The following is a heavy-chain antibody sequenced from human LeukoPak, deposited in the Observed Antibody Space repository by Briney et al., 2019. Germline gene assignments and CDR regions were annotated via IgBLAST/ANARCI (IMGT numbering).Heavy chain of an antibody. CDR3: ASAPNYYDSSGYSINFDY. J-gene: IGHJ4*02. Sequence: ASVKVSCKVSGYTLTELSMHWVRQAPGQGLEWMGIINPSGGSTSYAQKFQGRVTMTRDTSTSTVYMELSSLRSEDTAVYYCASAPNYYDSSGYSINFDYWGQGTLVTVSS. CDR2: INPSGGST. D-gene: IGHD3-22*01. V-gene: IGHV1-46*01. CDR1: GYTLTELS.